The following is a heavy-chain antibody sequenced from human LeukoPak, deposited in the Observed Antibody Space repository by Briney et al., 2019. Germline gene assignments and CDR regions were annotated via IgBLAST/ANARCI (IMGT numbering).Heavy chain of an antibody. V-gene: IGHV4-30-2*01. CDR1: GGSISSGGYS. J-gene: IGHJ4*02. D-gene: IGHD6-19*01. CDR3: ARGSEGIAVANYYFDY. CDR2: IYHSGST. Sequence: SQTLSLTCAVPGGSISSGGYSWSWIRQPPGKGLEWIGYIYHSGSTYYNPSLKSRVTISVDRSKNQFSLKLSFVTAADTAVYYCARGSEGIAVANYYFDYWGQGTLVTVSS.